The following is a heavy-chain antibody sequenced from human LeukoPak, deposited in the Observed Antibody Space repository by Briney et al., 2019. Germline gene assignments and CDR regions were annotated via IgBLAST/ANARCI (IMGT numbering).Heavy chain of an antibody. J-gene: IGHJ4*02. CDR2: INHSGST. Sequence: SETLSLTCTVSGGSISGYYWSWIRQPPGKGLEWIGEINHSGSTNYNPSLKSRVTISVDTSKNQFSLKLSSVTAADTAVYYCARNYGDYDVGYWGQGTLVTVSS. CDR3: ARNYGDYDVGY. V-gene: IGHV4-34*01. D-gene: IGHD4-17*01. CDR1: GGSISGYY.